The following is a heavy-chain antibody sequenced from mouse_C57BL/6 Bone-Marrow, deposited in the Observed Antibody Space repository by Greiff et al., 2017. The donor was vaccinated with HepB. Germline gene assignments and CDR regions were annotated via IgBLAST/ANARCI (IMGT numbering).Heavy chain of an antibody. CDR3: ARPSVVRGYFDY. CDR1: GYAFSSSW. V-gene: IGHV1-82*01. Sequence: QVQLQQSGPELVKPGASVKISCKASGYAFSSSWMNWVKQRPGKGLEWIGRIYPGDGDTNYNGKFKGKATLTADKSSSTAYMQLSSLTSEDSAVYFCARPSVVRGYFDYWGQGTTLTVSS. J-gene: IGHJ2*01. D-gene: IGHD1-1*01. CDR2: IYPGDGDT.